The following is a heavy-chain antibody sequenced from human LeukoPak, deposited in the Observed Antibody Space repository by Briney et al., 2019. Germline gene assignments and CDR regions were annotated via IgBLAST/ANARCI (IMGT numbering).Heavy chain of an antibody. CDR1: GGSISSSSYY. J-gene: IGHJ4*02. CDR2: ISSSGSTI. Sequence: LSLTCTVSGGSISSSSYYWGWIRQAPGKGLEWVSYISSSGSTIYYADSVKGRFTISRDNAKNSLYLQMNSLRAEDTAVYYCARDPDYWGQGTLVTVSS. V-gene: IGHV3-11*01. CDR3: ARDPDY.